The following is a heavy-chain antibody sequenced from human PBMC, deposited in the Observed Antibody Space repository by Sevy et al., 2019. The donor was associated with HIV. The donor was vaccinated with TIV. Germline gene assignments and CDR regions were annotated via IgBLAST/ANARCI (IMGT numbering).Heavy chain of an antibody. Sequence: GGSLRLSCAASGFTFSSYGMHWVRQAPGKGLEWVAVISYDGSNKYYADSVKGRFTISRDNSKNTLYLQMNSLRAEDTAVYYCAEDRNTGIAAAGTPFDYWGQGTLVTVSS. V-gene: IGHV3-30*18. CDR1: GFTFSSYG. CDR3: AEDRNTGIAAAGTPFDY. D-gene: IGHD6-13*01. CDR2: ISYDGSNK. J-gene: IGHJ4*02.